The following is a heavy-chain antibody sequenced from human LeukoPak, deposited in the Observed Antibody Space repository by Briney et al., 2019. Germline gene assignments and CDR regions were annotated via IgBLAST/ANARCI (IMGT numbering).Heavy chain of an antibody. D-gene: IGHD3-3*01. CDR3: AKDGYDFWSAYQIDL. J-gene: IGHJ5*02. Sequence: AGGSLRLSCAASGFTFSNYAMTWVRQAAGKGLEWVSAISGSDGSTYYSDSVTGRFTISRDSLQNTLYLQMSSLRADDTAVYYCAKDGYDFWSAYQIDLWGQGTLVTVSS. V-gene: IGHV3-23*01. CDR1: GFTFSNYA. CDR2: ISGSDGST.